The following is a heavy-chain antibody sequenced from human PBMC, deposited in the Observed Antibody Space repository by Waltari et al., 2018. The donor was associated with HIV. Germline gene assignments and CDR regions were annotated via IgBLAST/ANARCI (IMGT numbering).Heavy chain of an antibody. Sequence: EVQLVESGGGLIQPGGSLRLSCAASGFTVSSNYLSWVRQAPGQGLEWGSVIYSGGSTYYADSVKGRFTISRDNSKNTLYLQMNSLRAEDTAVYYCASSVGHRYTDYDILTGSVDDAFDIWGQGTMVTVSS. CDR3: ASSVGHRYTDYDILTGSVDDAFDI. J-gene: IGHJ3*02. V-gene: IGHV3-53*01. CDR2: IYSGGST. D-gene: IGHD3-9*01. CDR1: GFTVSSNY.